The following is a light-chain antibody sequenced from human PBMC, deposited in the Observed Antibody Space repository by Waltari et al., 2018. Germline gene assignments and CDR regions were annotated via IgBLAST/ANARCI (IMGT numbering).Light chain of an antibody. V-gene: IGLV1-40*01. J-gene: IGLJ2*01. CDR3: QSFDNSLSGVV. CDR2: DNR. Sequence: QSVLTQPPAVSGAPGQRVTISCPGSSSNIGAGYDVHWYQQLPGTAPKLLIYDNRSRPSGVPDRFSGSKSGTSASLAITGLQAEDEAAYYCQSFDNSLSGVVFGGGTKLTVL. CDR1: SSNIGAGYD.